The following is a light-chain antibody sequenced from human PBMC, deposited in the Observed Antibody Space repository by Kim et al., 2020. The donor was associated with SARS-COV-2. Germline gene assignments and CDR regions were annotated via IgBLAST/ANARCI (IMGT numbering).Light chain of an antibody. CDR1: ESVARTY. CDR2: GAS. V-gene: IGKV3-20*01. Sequence: LSPGERATLSCRASESVARTYFAWYQQKPGQAPRLLIYGASSRATDIPDRFSGSGSGTDFTLTINRLEPEDVAVYYCQQYGSSRGTFGQGTKLEI. J-gene: IGKJ2*01. CDR3: QQYGSSRGT.